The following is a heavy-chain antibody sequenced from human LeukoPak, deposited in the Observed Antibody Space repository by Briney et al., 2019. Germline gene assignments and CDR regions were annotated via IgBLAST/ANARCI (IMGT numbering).Heavy chain of an antibody. D-gene: IGHD1-26*01. CDR2: IYQNGTP. V-gene: IGHV4-30-2*01. Sequence: PSQTLSLTCAVSGGSISSADYTWSWIRQPPGKGLGWIGFIYQNGTPYYNPSLKSRVTMSIDRSKNQFPLKLSSVTAADTAVYYCARIPLLFPNGDYYGEYYFDYWGQGTLVTVSS. CDR3: ARIPLLFPNGDYYGEYYFDY. CDR1: GGSISSADYT. J-gene: IGHJ4*02.